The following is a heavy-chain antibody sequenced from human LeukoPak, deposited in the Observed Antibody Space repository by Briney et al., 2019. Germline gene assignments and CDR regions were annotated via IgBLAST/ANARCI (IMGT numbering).Heavy chain of an antibody. Sequence: GSLRLSCSASGFTFSSYAMHWVRQAPGKGLEWVAVISYDGSNKYYADSVKGRFTISRDNSKNTLYLQMNSLRAEDTAVYYCARVHFIGVVPAAIGAFDIWGQGTMVTVSS. D-gene: IGHD2-2*02. CDR3: ARVHFIGVVPAAIGAFDI. CDR1: GFTFSSYA. J-gene: IGHJ3*02. CDR2: ISYDGSNK. V-gene: IGHV3-30-3*01.